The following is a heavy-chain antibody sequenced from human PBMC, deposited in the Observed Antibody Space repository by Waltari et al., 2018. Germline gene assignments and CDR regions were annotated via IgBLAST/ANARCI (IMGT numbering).Heavy chain of an antibody. V-gene: IGHV3-74*03. CDR2: SHSDGIGT. CDR3: ARGGLDHAFDI. Sequence: EEQLVASGGGLVQPGGSLRISCADSGFSFSRYWVHWVRQAPEKGLVFCSRSHSDGIGTTYADSVEGRFTTSRDNALNTRYLQMNSLRDEDTAMYYCARGGLDHAFDIWAQGRMVTVSS. J-gene: IGHJ3*02. CDR1: GFSFSRYW. D-gene: IGHD3-16*01.